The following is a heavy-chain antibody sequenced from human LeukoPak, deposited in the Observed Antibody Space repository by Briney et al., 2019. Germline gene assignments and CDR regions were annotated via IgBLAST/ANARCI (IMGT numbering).Heavy chain of an antibody. CDR1: GFTFSSYG. Sequence: GGSLRLSCAASGFTFSSYGMSWVRQAPGKGLEWVSAISGSGGSTYYADSVKGRFTISRDNSKNTMYLKMNSLRAEDTAVYYCATRRGNCSSTSCYRYYYYYMDVWGKGTTVTISS. CDR3: ATRRGNCSSTSCYRYYYYYMDV. J-gene: IGHJ6*03. D-gene: IGHD2-2*01. CDR2: ISGSGGST. V-gene: IGHV3-23*01.